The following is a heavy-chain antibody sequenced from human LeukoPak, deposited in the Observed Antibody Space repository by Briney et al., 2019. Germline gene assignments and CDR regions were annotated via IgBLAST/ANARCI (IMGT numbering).Heavy chain of an antibody. V-gene: IGHV1-46*01. J-gene: IGHJ4*02. CDR1: GYTFTSYY. D-gene: IGHD6-6*01. Sequence: ASVKVSCKASGYTFTSYYMHWVRQAPGQGLEWMGIINPSGGSTRYAQKFQGRVTMTRDTSTSTAYMELSRLRSDDTAVYYCARAASIAARHSLSYWGQGTLVTVSS. CDR2: INPSGGST. CDR3: ARAASIAARHSLSY.